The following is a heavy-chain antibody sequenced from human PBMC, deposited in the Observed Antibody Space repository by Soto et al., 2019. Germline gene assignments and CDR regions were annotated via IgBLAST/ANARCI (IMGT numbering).Heavy chain of an antibody. V-gene: IGHV3-73*02. CDR3: TSSNGGYCSGGSCHYYYYYGMDV. CDR2: IRSKANSYAT. Sequence: EVQLVESGGGLVQPGGSLKLSCAASGFTFSGSAMHWVRQASGKGLEWVGRIRSKANSYATAYAASVKGRFTISRDDSKNTAYLQMNSLKTEDTAVYYCTSSNGGYCSGGSCHYYYYYGMDVWGQGTTVTVFS. CDR1: GFTFSGSA. J-gene: IGHJ6*02. D-gene: IGHD2-15*01.